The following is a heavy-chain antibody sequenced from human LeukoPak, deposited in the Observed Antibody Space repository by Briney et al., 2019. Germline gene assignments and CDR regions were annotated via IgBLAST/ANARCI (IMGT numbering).Heavy chain of an antibody. V-gene: IGHV4-34*01. CDR1: GGSFSGYY. CDR3: ASLSSGGSLTDY. D-gene: IGHD2-15*01. Sequence: SSETLSLTCAVYGGSFSGYYWSWIRQPPGKGLEWIGEINHSGSTNYNPSLKSRVTISVDTSKNQFSLKLSSVTAADTAVYYCASLSSGGSLTDYWGQGTLVTVSS. CDR2: INHSGST. J-gene: IGHJ4*02.